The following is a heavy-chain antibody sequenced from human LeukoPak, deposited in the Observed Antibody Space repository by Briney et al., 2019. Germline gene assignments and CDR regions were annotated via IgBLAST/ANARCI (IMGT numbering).Heavy chain of an antibody. CDR1: GGSISSGSYY. J-gene: IGHJ3*02. Sequence: SQTLSLTCTVSGGSISSGSYYWSWIRQPAGKGLEWIGEINHSGSTNYNPSLKSRVTISVDTSKNQFSLKLSSVTAADTAVYYCARGMIRQYNWTRRAPYAFDIWGQGTMVTVSS. D-gene: IGHD1-20*01. V-gene: IGHV4-61*09. CDR2: INHSGST. CDR3: ARGMIRQYNWTRRAPYAFDI.